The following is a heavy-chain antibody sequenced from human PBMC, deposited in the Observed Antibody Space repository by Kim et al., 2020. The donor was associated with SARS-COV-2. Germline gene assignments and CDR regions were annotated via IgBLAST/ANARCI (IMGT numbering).Heavy chain of an antibody. CDR3: AKGPQGVISAFDI. Sequence: YSPSFQGQVTISADKSISTAYLQWSSLKASDTAMYYCAKGPQGVISAFDIWGQGTMVTVSS. V-gene: IGHV5-51*01. J-gene: IGHJ3*02. D-gene: IGHD3-10*01.